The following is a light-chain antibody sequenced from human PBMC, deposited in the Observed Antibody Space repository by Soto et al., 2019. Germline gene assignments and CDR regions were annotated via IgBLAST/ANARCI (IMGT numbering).Light chain of an antibody. CDR2: SDN. J-gene: IGLJ7*01. CDR1: SSNIGSNT. CDR3: AAWDDSLSGAV. V-gene: IGLV1-44*01. Sequence: LTQPPSASGTPGQRVTISCSGSSSNIGSNTVNWYQQLPGTAPKVLVYSDNQRPSGVPDRFSGSKSGTSASLAISALQSEDEADYYCAAWDDSLSGAVFGGGTQLTVL.